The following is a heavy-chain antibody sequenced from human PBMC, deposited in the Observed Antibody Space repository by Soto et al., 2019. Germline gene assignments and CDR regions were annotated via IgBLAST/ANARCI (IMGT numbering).Heavy chain of an antibody. D-gene: IGHD3-22*01. CDR1: GFTFSNAW. J-gene: IGHJ3*02. V-gene: IGHV3-15*01. Sequence: GGSLRLSCAASGFTFSNAWMSWVRQAPGKGLEWVGRIKSKTDGGTTDYAAPVKGRFTISRDDSKNTLYLQMNSLKTEDTAVYYCTTEFFSTPYYDSSGYAFGIWGQGTMGTVS. CDR2: IKSKTDGGTT. CDR3: TTEFFSTPYYDSSGYAFGI.